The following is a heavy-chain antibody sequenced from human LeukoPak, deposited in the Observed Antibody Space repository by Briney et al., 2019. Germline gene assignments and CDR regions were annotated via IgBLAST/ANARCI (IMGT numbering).Heavy chain of an antibody. Sequence: ASVTVSCTASGYTFTIYGISWVRQAPGQGLEWMGWISAYNGNTNYAQKLQGRVTMTTDTSTSTAYMELRSLRSDDTAVYYCAREGVVVPAPGAFDIWGQGTMVTVSS. CDR2: ISAYNGNT. CDR3: AREGVVVPAPGAFDI. D-gene: IGHD2-2*01. CDR1: GYTFTIYG. V-gene: IGHV1-18*01. J-gene: IGHJ3*02.